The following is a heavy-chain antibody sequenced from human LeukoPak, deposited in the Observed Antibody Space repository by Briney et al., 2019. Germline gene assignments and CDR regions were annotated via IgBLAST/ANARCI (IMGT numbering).Heavy chain of an antibody. J-gene: IGHJ6*03. CDR2: IYSGGST. Sequence: GGSLRLSCAASGFTVSGNYMSWVRQAPGKGLEWVSVIYSGGSTYYADSVKGRFTVSRDNSKNTLYLQMNSLRAEDTAVYYCARGKHDYGDYYYYYYMDVWGKGTTVTISS. V-gene: IGHV3-53*01. CDR1: GFTVSGNY. CDR3: ARGKHDYGDYYYYYYMDV. D-gene: IGHD4-17*01.